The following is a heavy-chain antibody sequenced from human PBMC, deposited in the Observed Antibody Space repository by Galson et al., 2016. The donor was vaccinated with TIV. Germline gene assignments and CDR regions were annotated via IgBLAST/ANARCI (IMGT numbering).Heavy chain of an antibody. D-gene: IGHD3-3*02. V-gene: IGHV4-34*01. CDR1: GASLRGYY. CDR2: ISHRGSP. Sequence: LTCDVNGASLRGYYWSWVRQSPGKGLEWIGDISHRGSPNYSPSLKSRGTISEDPSNNKVSLILSSVTAAATAVYFCARDGIDGMDVWGPGTTVIVSS. CDR3: ARDGIDGMDV. J-gene: IGHJ6*02.